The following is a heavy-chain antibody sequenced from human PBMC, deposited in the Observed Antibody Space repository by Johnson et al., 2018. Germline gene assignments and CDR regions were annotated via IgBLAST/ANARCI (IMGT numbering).Heavy chain of an antibody. CDR1: GFTFSSYG. CDR2: IWYDRSNT. D-gene: IGHD1-26*01. V-gene: IGHV3-33*06. CDR3: AKVFVSGNRVFDTLDI. J-gene: IGHJ3*02. Sequence: QVQLVESGGGVVQPGRSLRLSCAASGFTFSSYGMHWVRQAPGKGLEWVAVIWYDRSNTYYADSVKGRFTISRDNSKNTLYLQMNSLRAEGTAVYYCAKVFVSGNRVFDTLDIGGRGTTVTVSS.